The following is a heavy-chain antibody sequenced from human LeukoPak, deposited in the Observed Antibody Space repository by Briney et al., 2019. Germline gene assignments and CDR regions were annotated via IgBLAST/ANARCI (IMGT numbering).Heavy chain of an antibody. CDR2: IYYSGSA. J-gene: IGHJ3*02. Sequence: SETLSLTCTVSGASITSYYWSWIRQPPGKALEWIGYIYYSGSANYNPSLKSRVTISVDTSKNQFSLKLSSVTAADTAVYYCARDPYDFWSGFHAFDIWGQGTMVTVSS. CDR3: ARDPYDFWSGFHAFDI. V-gene: IGHV4-59*01. D-gene: IGHD3-3*01. CDR1: GASITSYY.